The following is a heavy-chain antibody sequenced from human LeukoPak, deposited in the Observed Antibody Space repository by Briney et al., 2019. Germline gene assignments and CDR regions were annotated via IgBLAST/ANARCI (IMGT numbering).Heavy chain of an antibody. CDR3: AREGRLLGAFDV. CDR1: GFTFSTYW. V-gene: IGHV3-7*01. CDR2: IKPDGSHV. J-gene: IGHJ3*01. Sequence: GGSLRLSCAASGFTFSTYWMNWVRQAPGKGREWVADIKPDGSHVSYVDSVKGRFSISRDNAQHSLYLQVSSLRAEDTAIYYCAREGRLLGAFDVWGQGTMVTVSS.